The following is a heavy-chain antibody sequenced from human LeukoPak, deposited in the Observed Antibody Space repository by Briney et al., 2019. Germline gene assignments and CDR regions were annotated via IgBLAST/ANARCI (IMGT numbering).Heavy chain of an antibody. CDR3: ARAGPNRYILTGHMRGRYFDY. CDR2: INHSGST. V-gene: IGHV4-39*07. Sequence: PSETLSLTCTVSGNSISSGDYYWSWIRQPPGKGLEWIGEINHSGSTNYNPSLKSRVTISVDTSKNQFSLKLSSVTAADTAVYYCARAGPNRYILTGHMRGRYFDYWGQGTLVTVSS. CDR1: GNSISSGDYY. D-gene: IGHD3-9*01. J-gene: IGHJ4*02.